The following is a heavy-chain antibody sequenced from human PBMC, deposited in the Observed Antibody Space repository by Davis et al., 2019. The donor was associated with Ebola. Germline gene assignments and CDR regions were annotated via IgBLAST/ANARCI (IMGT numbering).Heavy chain of an antibody. CDR2: IHYSGKT. CDR3: ARDQQPLTDYHGMDV. D-gene: IGHD1/OR15-1a*01. J-gene: IGHJ6*04. CDR1: GGSISSGEYY. Sequence: SETLSLTCTVSGGSISSGEYYWSWIRQPPGKGLEWIGYIHYSGKTYYNPSLRSRVSTSVDTSKNQFSLKLSSVTAADAAVYYCARDQQPLTDYHGMDVWGKGTTVTVSS. V-gene: IGHV4-30-4*01.